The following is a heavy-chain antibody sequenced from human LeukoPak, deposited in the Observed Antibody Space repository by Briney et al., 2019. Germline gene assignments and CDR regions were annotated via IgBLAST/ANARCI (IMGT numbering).Heavy chain of an antibody. J-gene: IGHJ4*02. V-gene: IGHV3-21*01. D-gene: IGHD6-19*01. CDR2: ISSSSSYI. CDR1: GFTFSRYA. CDR3: ARDLRSGWYYFDY. Sequence: GGSLRLSCAASGFTFSRYAMNWVRKAPGKGLECVSSISSSSSYIYYADSVKGRFTISRDNAKNSLYLQMNSLRAEDTAVYYCARDLRSGWYYFDYWGQGTLVTVSS.